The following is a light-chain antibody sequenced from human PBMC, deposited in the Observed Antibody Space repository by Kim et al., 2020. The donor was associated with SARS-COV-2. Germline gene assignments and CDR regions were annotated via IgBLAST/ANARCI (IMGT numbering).Light chain of an antibody. CDR1: QSVSSGY. J-gene: IGKJ4*01. Sequence: PGERATLPCRASQSVSSGYLAWYQQRPGQPPRLLIYGAANRATGIPDRFSGSGSGTDFTLTISRLEPEDFAVYYCQQYDNSPLLTFGGGTKVDIK. CDR3: QQYDNSPLLT. CDR2: GAA. V-gene: IGKV3-20*01.